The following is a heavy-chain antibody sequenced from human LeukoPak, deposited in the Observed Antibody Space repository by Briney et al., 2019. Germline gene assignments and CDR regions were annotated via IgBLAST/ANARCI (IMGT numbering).Heavy chain of an antibody. J-gene: IGHJ3*02. Sequence: GGSLRLSCAASGFTFSSYWMQWVRQAPGKGLVWVSPINSDGSSTSYADSVKGRFTISRDNAKNTLYLQMNSLRAEDTAVYYCARATDDAFDIWGQGTMVTVSS. CDR2: INSDGSST. CDR3: ARATDDAFDI. V-gene: IGHV3-74*01. CDR1: GFTFSSYW.